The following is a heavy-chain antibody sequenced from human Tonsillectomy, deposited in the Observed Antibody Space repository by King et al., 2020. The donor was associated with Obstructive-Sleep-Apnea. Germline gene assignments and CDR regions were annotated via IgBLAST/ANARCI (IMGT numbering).Heavy chain of an antibody. D-gene: IGHD3-9*01. J-gene: IGHJ5*02. CDR2: IYYSWTT. CDR1: GGSISSYY. CDR3: ARVGVDHAILAGHKRHRDWFDP. Sequence: VQLQESGPGLVKPSETLSLTCTVSGGSISSYYWSWIRQSPVMGLEWIGYIYYSWTTNYNPSLKSRVTISEDTSKNQLSLKLTSVTAADTAVYFCARVGVDHAILAGHKRHRDWFDPWGQGTLVTVSS. V-gene: IGHV4-59*01.